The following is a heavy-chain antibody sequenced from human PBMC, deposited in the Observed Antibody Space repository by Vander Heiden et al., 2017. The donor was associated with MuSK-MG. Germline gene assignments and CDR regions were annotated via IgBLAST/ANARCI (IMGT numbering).Heavy chain of an antibody. D-gene: IGHD2-2*01. V-gene: IGHV3-23*01. CDR1: GFTFSSYA. CDR2: ISGSGGST. Sequence: EVQLLESGGGLVQPGGSLRLPCAASGFTFSSYAMSWVRQAPGKGLEWVSAISGSGGSTYYADSVKGRFTISRDNSKNTLYLQMNSLRAEDTAVYYCAKPLYCSSTSCYAAAFDIWGQGTMVTVSS. CDR3: AKPLYCSSTSCYAAAFDI. J-gene: IGHJ3*02.